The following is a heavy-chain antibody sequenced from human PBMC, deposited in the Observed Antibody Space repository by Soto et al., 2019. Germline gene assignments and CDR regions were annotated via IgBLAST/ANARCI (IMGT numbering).Heavy chain of an antibody. Sequence: EASVKVSCKASGYTFTGYYMHWVRQAPGQGLEWMGWINPNSGGTNYAQKFQGWVTMTRDTSISTAYMELSRLRSDDTAVYYCARAGLAEAAPGADVSGQGTTVTVSS. CDR2: INPNSGGT. V-gene: IGHV1-2*04. J-gene: IGHJ6*02. CDR3: ARAGLAEAAPGADV. CDR1: GYTFTGYY. D-gene: IGHD6-19*01.